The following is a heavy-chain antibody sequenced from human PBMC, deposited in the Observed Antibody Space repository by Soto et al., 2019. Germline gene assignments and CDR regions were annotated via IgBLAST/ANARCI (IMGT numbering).Heavy chain of an antibody. D-gene: IGHD3-3*01. CDR3: AKDFSITIFGVAPGIIDV. J-gene: IGHJ6*01. V-gene: IGHV3-23*01. Sequence: GGALRLSCAASGFIFSRCVMSWVRQAPGKGLEWVSAISGSGGSTYYADSVKGRFTISRDNSKNTLYLQMNSLRAEDTAVYYCAKDFSITIFGVAPGIIDVSGQGSTVTVSS. CDR2: ISGSGGST. CDR1: GFIFSRCV.